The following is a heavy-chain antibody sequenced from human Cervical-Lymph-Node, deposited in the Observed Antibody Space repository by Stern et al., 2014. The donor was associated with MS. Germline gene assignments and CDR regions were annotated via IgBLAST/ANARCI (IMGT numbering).Heavy chain of an antibody. CDR2: ISSSGTTI. V-gene: IGHV3-11*01. CDR1: GFNFSDYY. J-gene: IGHJ4*02. CDR3: VKGGRWLQSAALDS. Sequence: VQLVESGGALVKPGGSLRLSCAVSGFNFSDYYMTWIRQAPGKWLEWVSYISSSGTTIFYADSVKGRFIISRDNAKKSLYLQMNNLRAEDAAVYYCVKGGRWLQSAALDSWGQGTLVPVSS. D-gene: IGHD5-24*01.